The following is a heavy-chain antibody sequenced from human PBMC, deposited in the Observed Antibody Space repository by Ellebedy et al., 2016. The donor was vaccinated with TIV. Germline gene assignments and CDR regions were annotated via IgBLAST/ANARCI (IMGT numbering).Heavy chain of an antibody. CDR1: GLTFSSYS. CDR3: ARGHCRGGSCFHYFDY. V-gene: IGHV3-21*01. Sequence: GGSLRLSXAASGLTFSSYSMNWVRQAPGKGLEWVSSIGSSSSYIYYADSVRGRFTISRDNAKNSLFLQMNSLGAEDTAVYYCARGHCRGGSCFHYFDYWGQGTLVTVSS. J-gene: IGHJ4*02. D-gene: IGHD2-15*01. CDR2: IGSSSSYI.